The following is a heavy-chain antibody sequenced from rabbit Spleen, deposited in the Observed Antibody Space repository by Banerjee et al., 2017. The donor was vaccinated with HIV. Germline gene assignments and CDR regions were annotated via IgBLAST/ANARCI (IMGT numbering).Heavy chain of an antibody. Sequence: QEQLEESGGGLVKPEGSLTLTCKASGVSFSDKDVMCWVRQAPGKGLEWIACINAVTGKAVYASWAKGRFTCSKTSSTTVTLQMTRLTAADTATYFCARDTSSSFSSYGMDLWGQGTLVTVS. J-gene: IGHJ6*01. CDR2: INAVTGKA. V-gene: IGHV1S45*01. CDR3: ARDTSSSFSSYGMDL. D-gene: IGHD1-1*01. CDR1: GVSFSDKDV.